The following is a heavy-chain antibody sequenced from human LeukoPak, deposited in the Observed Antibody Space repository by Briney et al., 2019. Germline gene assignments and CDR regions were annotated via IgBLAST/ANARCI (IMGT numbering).Heavy chain of an antibody. D-gene: IGHD3-22*01. CDR3: ARDPAYYDSSGLTDY. Sequence: GGSLRLSCAASGFTFSSYWINWVRQAPGKGLVWVSQIISIGSSTGYADSVKGRFAISRDNAKNTLYLQMNSLRAEDTAVYYCARDPAYYDSSGLTDYWGQGTLVTVSS. J-gene: IGHJ4*02. V-gene: IGHV3-74*01. CDR2: IISIGSST. CDR1: GFTFSSYW.